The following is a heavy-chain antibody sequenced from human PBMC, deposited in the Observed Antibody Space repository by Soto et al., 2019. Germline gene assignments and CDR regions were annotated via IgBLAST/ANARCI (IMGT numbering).Heavy chain of an antibody. J-gene: IGHJ4*02. V-gene: IGHV3-23*01. CDR3: AREQATGTGRGFYDS. Sequence: GGSLRLSCAASGFTLSRSAMTWVRLAPGKGLEWVSGIDGGDDSTHYADSVRGHFTISRDKSKNTLYLQMNSLRVEDTAVYFCAREQATGTGRGFYDSWGQGTLVTVSS. D-gene: IGHD3-9*01. CDR2: IDGGDDST. CDR1: GFTLSRSA.